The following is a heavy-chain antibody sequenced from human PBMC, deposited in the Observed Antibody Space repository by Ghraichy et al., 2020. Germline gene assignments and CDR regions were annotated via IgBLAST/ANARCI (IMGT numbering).Heavy chain of an antibody. CDR1: GGTISRCSYY. Sequence: SETLSLTCAVSGGTISRCSYYWGWIRQPPGKRLKWIGNIYYSGGTYYNPSLKSRVTLTIDTSKKQFSLKLSSVTAAETAVYYCARHLGTVSQIYCMDVWGQGTTFTISS. J-gene: IGHJ6*02. D-gene: IGHD1-1*01. CDR2: IYYSGGT. CDR3: ARHLGTVSQIYCMDV. V-gene: IGHV4-39*01.